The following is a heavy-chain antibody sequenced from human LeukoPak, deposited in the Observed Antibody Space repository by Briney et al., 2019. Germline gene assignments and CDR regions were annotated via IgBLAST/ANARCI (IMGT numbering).Heavy chain of an antibody. D-gene: IGHD3-9*01. CDR3: ARDPTYYDILTGYPPPYYFDY. CDR2: IYYSGST. CDR1: GGSISSSSYY. V-gene: IGHV4-39*07. Sequence: SETLSLTRTVPGGSISSSSYYWGWIRQPPGKGLEWIGSIYYSGSTYYNPSLKSRVTISVDTSKNQFSLKLSSVTAADTAVYYCARDPTYYDILTGYPPPYYFDYWGQGTLVTVSS. J-gene: IGHJ4*02.